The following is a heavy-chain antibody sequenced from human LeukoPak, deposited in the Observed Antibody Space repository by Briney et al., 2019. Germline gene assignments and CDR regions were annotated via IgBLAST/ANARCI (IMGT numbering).Heavy chain of an antibody. CDR2: INPSGGST. CDR1: GYTFTSYY. Sequence: ASVKVSCKASGYTFTSYYMHWVRQAPGQGLEWMGIINPSGGSTSYAQKFQGRVTMTRDTSTSTVYMELSSLRSEDTAACYCARDHNGDSSGYYYLFDYWGQGTLVTVSS. J-gene: IGHJ4*02. CDR3: ARDHNGDSSGYYYLFDY. V-gene: IGHV1-46*01. D-gene: IGHD3-22*01.